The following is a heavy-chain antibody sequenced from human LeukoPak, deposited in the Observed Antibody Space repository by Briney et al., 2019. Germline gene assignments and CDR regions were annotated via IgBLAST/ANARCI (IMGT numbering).Heavy chain of an antibody. D-gene: IGHD3-22*01. V-gene: IGHV1-2*02. J-gene: IGHJ3*02. CDR2: INPNSGDT. Sequence: GASVKVSCKASGYIFTGYYMHWVRQAPGQGLEWMGWINPNSGDTNYGQKFQGRVTMTRDTSISIVYMELSRLRSDDTAVYYCARGPSDSSGYYYEGDAFDIWGQGTVVTVSS. CDR1: GYIFTGYY. CDR3: ARGPSDSSGYYYEGDAFDI.